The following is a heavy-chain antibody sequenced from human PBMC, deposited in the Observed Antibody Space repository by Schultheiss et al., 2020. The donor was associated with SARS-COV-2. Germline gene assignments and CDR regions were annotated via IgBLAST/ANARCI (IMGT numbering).Heavy chain of an antibody. CDR3: ARGRGSYWVAYGMDV. D-gene: IGHD1-26*01. J-gene: IGHJ6*02. V-gene: IGHV4-39*07. CDR1: GGSISSSSYY. CDR2: IYYSGST. Sequence: SETLSLTCTVSGGSISSSSYYWGWIRQPPGKGLEWIGSIYYSGSTYYNPSLKSRVTISVDKSKNQFSLQLNSVTPEDTAVYYCARGRGSYWVAYGMDVWGQGTTVTVSS.